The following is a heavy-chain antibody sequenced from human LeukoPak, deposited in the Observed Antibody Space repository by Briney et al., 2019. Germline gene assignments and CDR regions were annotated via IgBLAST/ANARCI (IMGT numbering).Heavy chain of an antibody. CDR3: AKDLGRYRNNFFDY. D-gene: IGHD1-26*01. CDR2: ISGSGGGT. CDR1: GFTFSSIA. V-gene: IGHV3-23*01. Sequence: GGSLRLSCAASGFTFSSIAMSWVRQAPDKGLEWVSTISGSGGGTYYADPVKGRFTISRDDSKNTLYLQMNSLRADDTAVYYCAKDLGRYRNNFFDYWGQGNLVTVSS. J-gene: IGHJ4*02.